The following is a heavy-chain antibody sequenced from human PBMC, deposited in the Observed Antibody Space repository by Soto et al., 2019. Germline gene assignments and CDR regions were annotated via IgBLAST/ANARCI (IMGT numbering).Heavy chain of an antibody. CDR3: ARDKITGLFDY. J-gene: IGHJ4*02. Sequence: SETLSLTCAVYGGSFSGYDWTWIRQPPGTGLEWIGEINHSGSANYNPSLKSRVTISVDTSKNQFSLKLTSVTAADTAVYYCARDKITGLFDYWGQGTLVTSPQ. D-gene: IGHD2-8*02. V-gene: IGHV4-34*01. CDR2: INHSGSA. CDR1: GGSFSGYD.